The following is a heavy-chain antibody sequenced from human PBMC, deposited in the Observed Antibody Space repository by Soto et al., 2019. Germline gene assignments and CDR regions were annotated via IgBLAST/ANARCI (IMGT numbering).Heavy chain of an antibody. V-gene: IGHV4-30-4*01. Sequence: PSETLSLTSTVSGGSISSGDYNWSWIRQPPGKGLEWIGYIYYSGSTYYNPPLKSRVTISVDTSKNQFSLKLSSVTAADTAVYYCARDQLLRFDYWGQGTLVTVSS. CDR3: ARDQLLRFDY. J-gene: IGHJ4*02. D-gene: IGHD1-7*01. CDR2: IYYSGST. CDR1: GGSISSGDYN.